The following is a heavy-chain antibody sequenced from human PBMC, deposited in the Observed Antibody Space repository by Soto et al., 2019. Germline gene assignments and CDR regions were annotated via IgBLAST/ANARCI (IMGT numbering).Heavy chain of an antibody. V-gene: IGHV4-59*03. CDR2: IYHMGGT. J-gene: IGHJ5*02. D-gene: IGHD5-12*01. CDR3: ARFTYKSGFNWFDP. Sequence: PSETLSLTCTVSGASINSDYWSWIRQSPGKGLEWIGYIYHMGGTDYNPSHKSRVTISIDKSKNQFSLNLRSVTAADTAVYFCARFTYKSGFNWFDPWGQGTQVTVSS. CDR1: GASINSDY.